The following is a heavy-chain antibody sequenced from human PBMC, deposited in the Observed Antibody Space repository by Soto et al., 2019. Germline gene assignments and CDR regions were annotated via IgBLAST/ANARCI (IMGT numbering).Heavy chain of an antibody. CDR2: IYNSGNT. CDR1: GGSISGYF. V-gene: IGHV4-59*01. Sequence: QVQLQESGPGLVKPSETLSLTCTVSGGSISGYFWSWIRQPPGKGLQWIGNIYNSGNTDYNPSLMSRATISVDTSRNQVSLNLTSMTAADTAVYFCAAPPRYWGQGILVAVSS. CDR3: AAPPRY. J-gene: IGHJ4*02. D-gene: IGHD6-6*01.